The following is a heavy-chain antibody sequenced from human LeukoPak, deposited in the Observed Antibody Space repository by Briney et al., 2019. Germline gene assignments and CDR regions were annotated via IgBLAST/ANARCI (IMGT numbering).Heavy chain of an antibody. D-gene: IGHD3-10*01. J-gene: IGHJ6*03. Sequence: PGGSLRLSCAASGFTFSSYEMNWVRQAPGKGLEWVSYISSSGSTIYYADSVKGRFTISRDNAKNSLYLQMNSLRAEDTAVYYCAREGGGDYYYYCYMDVWGKGTTVTVSS. CDR2: ISSSGSTI. V-gene: IGHV3-48*03. CDR1: GFTFSSYE. CDR3: AREGGGDYYYYCYMDV.